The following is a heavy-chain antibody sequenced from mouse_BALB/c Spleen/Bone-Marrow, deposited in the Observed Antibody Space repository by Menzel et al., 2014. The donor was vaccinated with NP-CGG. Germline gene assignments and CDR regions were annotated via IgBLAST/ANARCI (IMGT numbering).Heavy chain of an antibody. J-gene: IGHJ4*01. CDR2: ISGGSSSI. Sequence: EVHLVESGGGLVQPGGSRKLSCAASGFTFSNFGMHWVRRAPEKGLEWVAYISGGSSSIYYGDTVKGRFTISRDNPKNTLFLQMTSLRSEDTAMYFCSRGEDYDGYAMDYWGQGTSITVSS. CDR1: GFTFSNFG. D-gene: IGHD2-4*01. CDR3: SRGEDYDGYAMDY. V-gene: IGHV5-17*02.